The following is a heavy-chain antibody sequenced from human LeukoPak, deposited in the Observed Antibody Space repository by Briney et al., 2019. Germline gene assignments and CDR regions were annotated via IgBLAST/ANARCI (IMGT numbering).Heavy chain of an antibody. J-gene: IGHJ2*01. CDR1: GDTFTHYI. CDR3: ARDYGFDL. Sequence: GASVKVSCKASGDTFTHYIINWVRQAPGQGLEWMGWINPNSGGTNYAQKFQGRVTMTRDTSISTAYMELSRLRSDDTAVYYCARDYGFDLWGRGTLVTVSS. D-gene: IGHD4-17*01. V-gene: IGHV1-2*02. CDR2: INPNSGGT.